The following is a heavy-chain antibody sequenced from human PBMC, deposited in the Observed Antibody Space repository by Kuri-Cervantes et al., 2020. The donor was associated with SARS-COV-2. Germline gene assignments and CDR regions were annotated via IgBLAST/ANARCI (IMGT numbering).Heavy chain of an antibody. Sequence: SVKVSCKASGGTINNFLIDWVRQAPGQGPEWMGGITPVFGTANYAQKFQGRVTITADKSTSTAYMELSSLGSEDTAVYYCATYGGKPLTSVWGQGTLVTVSS. J-gene: IGHJ4*02. CDR3: ATYGGKPLTSV. CDR1: GGTINNFL. D-gene: IGHD4-23*01. V-gene: IGHV1-69*06. CDR2: ITPVFGTA.